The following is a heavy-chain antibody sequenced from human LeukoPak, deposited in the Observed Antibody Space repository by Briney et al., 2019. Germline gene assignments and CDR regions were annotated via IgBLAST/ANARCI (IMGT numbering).Heavy chain of an antibody. D-gene: IGHD3-22*01. CDR2: LYPGVST. CDR1: GGPIYSYY. V-gene: IGHV4-4*07. Sequence: SETLSLTCTVSGGPIYSYYWSWIRQTAGKGLEWVGRLYPGVSTNYNPSLQSRVTMSVDTSKSQFALTLRAVTAADTAAYYCARLKFYDSTGYSPGHYMDVWGKGTTVIVSS. CDR3: ARLKFYDSTGYSPGHYMDV. J-gene: IGHJ6*03.